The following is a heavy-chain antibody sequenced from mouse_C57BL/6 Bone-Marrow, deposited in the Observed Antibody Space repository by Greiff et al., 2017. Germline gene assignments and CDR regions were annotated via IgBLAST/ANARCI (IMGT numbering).Heavy chain of an antibody. V-gene: IGHV14-4*01. CDR3: TRIAY. J-gene: IGHJ3*01. CDR1: GFNIKDDY. Sequence: EVQLQQSGAELVRPGASVKLSCTASGFNIKDDYMHWVKQRPEQGLEWIGWIDPENGDTEYASKVQGKATITVDKSSNTAYLPLSSLTSEDTAVYYCTRIAYWGQGTLVTVSA. CDR2: IDPENGDT.